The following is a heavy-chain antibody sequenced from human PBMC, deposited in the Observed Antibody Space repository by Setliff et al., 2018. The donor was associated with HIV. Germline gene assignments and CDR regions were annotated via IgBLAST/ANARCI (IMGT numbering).Heavy chain of an antibody. J-gene: IGHJ3*02. CDR2: IIPIFDAV. D-gene: IGHD4-17*01. CDR3: ASVNEVDADYGDFNDAFEI. V-gene: IGHV1-69*06. CDR1: GGTFSSYA. Sequence: ASVKVSCKASGGTFSSYAISWVRQAPGQGLEWMGRIIPIFDAVNYAQKFQARITINADKSTNTAYMELRSLRSEDTAVYHCASVNEVDADYGDFNDAFEIWGQGTMVTVAS.